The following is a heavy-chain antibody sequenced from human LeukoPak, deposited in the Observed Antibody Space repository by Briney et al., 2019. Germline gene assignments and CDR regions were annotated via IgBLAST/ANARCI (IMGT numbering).Heavy chain of an antibody. CDR1: GGTFSSYA. CDR3: ARGQVDTAMGITPFDY. Sequence: SVKLSCKASGGTFSSYAISWVRQAPGQGLEWVGRIIPIFGTANYTQQSQGRVTITTDESTSTAYLELSSLRSEDTAVYYCARGQVDTAMGITPFDYWGQGTLVTVSS. V-gene: IGHV1-69*05. D-gene: IGHD5-18*01. J-gene: IGHJ4*02. CDR2: IIPIFGTA.